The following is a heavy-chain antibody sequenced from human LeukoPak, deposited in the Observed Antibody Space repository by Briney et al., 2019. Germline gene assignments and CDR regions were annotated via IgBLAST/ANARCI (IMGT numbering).Heavy chain of an antibody. V-gene: IGHV5-51*01. CDR3: ARLGPYSYYYYYMDV. CDR1: GYSFTSYW. J-gene: IGHJ6*03. D-gene: IGHD2-21*01. CDR2: IYPGDSDT. Sequence: GESLRISCKGSGYSFTSYWISWVGQLPGKGLEWMGFIYPGDSDTRYSPSFQGQVTISADKSISTAYLQWSSLKASDTAMYYCARLGPYSYYYYYMDVWGKGTTVTVSS.